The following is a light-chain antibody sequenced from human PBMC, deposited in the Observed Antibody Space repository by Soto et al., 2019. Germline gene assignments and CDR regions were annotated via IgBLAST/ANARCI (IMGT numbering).Light chain of an antibody. CDR1: QNVDSNY. CDR2: GAS. CDR3: QQYGSSLLT. V-gene: IGKV3-20*01. J-gene: IGKJ4*01. Sequence: MMMTQSPATLSVSPGERATLSCRSSQNVDSNYLAWYQQKPGQAPRLLIYGASSRATGIPDRFSGSGSGTDFTLTISRLEPEDFAVYYCQQYGSSLLTFGGGTKVDIK.